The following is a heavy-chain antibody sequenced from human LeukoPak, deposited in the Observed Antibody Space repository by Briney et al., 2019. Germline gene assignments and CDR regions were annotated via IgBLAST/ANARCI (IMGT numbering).Heavy chain of an antibody. V-gene: IGHV3-48*03. J-gene: IGHJ6*04. D-gene: IGHD3-10*02. CDR2: ISSSGSTT. CDR3: AELGITMIGGV. Sequence: GGSLRLSCAASGFTFSSYEMNWVRQAPGKGLEWVSYISSSGSTTYYADSVKGRFTISRDNARNSLYLQMNSLRAEDTAVYYCAELGITMIGGVWGKGTTVTISS. CDR1: GFTFSSYE.